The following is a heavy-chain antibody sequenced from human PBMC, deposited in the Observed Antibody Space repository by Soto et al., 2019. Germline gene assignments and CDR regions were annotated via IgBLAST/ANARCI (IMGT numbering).Heavy chain of an antibody. J-gene: IGHJ5*02. CDR3: ARVNRLYGSGHHEFDP. CDR1: GYTFTGYY. Sequence: ASVKVSCKASGYTFTGYYMHWVRQAPGQGLEWMGWINPNSGGTNYAQKFQGWVTMTRDTSISTAYMELSRLRSDDTAVYYCARVNRLYGSGHHEFDPWGQGTLVTVSS. D-gene: IGHD3-10*01. V-gene: IGHV1-2*04. CDR2: INPNSGGT.